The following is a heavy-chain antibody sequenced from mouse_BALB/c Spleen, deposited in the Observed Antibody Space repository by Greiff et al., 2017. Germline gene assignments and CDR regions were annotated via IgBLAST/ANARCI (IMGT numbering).Heavy chain of an antibody. J-gene: IGHJ4*01. CDR2: INPYNDGT. Sequence: VQLQQSGPELVKPGASVKMSCKASGYTFTSYVMHWVKQKPGQGLEWIGYINPYNDGTKYNEKFKGKATLTSDKSSSTAYMELSSLTSEDSAVYYCARGRLLRYHYYAMDYWGQGTSVTVSS. CDR1: GYTFTSYV. D-gene: IGHD1-1*01. V-gene: IGHV1-14*01. CDR3: ARGRLLRYHYYAMDY.